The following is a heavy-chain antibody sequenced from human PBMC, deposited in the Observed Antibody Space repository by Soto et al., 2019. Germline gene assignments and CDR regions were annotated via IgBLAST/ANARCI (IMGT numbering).Heavy chain of an antibody. CDR3: ARIARITMVRGATIPDAFDI. CDR2: ISAYNGNT. V-gene: IGHV1-18*01. CDR1: GYTFTSYG. D-gene: IGHD3-10*01. Sequence: ASVKVSCKASGYTFTSYGISWVRQAPGQGLEWMGWISAYNGNTNYAQKLQGRVTMTTDTSTSTAYMELRSLRSDDTAVYYCARIARITMVRGATIPDAFDIWGQGTMVTVS. J-gene: IGHJ3*02.